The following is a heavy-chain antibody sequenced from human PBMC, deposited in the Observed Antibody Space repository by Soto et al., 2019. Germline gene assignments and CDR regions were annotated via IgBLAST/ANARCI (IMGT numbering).Heavy chain of an antibody. D-gene: IGHD2-21*01. V-gene: IGHV1-18*04. CDR2: ISGYNGNT. CDR1: GYTFSGDI. Sequence: ASVKGSCKASGYTFSGDIITWGRHAPGQGLEWMGRISGYNGNTNYARTLRGRLTLTTDTSTSTAYMELRSLTSDDTAVYYCARDVFCGGAPACPDMDVWGQGTTVTVSS. J-gene: IGHJ6*02. CDR3: ARDVFCGGAPACPDMDV.